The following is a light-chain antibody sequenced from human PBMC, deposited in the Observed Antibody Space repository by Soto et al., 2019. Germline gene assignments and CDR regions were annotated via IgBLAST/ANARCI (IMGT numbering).Light chain of an antibody. Sequence: EIVLTQSPGTLSLSPGERATLSCRASQSVSSSYLAWYQQKPGQAPRLLIYGAYSRATGIPDRFSGSGSGTDFTLTISRLEPEDFAVYYCQQYGSQYIFGQGTKLEIE. CDR1: QSVSSSY. J-gene: IGKJ2*01. CDR3: QQYGSQYI. V-gene: IGKV3-20*01. CDR2: GAY.